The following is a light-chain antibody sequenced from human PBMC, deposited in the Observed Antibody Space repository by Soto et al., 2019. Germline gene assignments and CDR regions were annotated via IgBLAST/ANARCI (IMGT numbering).Light chain of an antibody. V-gene: IGKV1-5*01. CDR1: QSISRR. CDR3: QQYNSYWT. Sequence: DIRMTQSPSTLSAFVGDRITITCRASQSISRRLAWYQQRPGKAPKLLIYDASTLQSGVPSGFGGSGSGTEFTLTISRLQPGDFATYYCQQYNSYWTFGQGTKVDIK. CDR2: DAS. J-gene: IGKJ1*01.